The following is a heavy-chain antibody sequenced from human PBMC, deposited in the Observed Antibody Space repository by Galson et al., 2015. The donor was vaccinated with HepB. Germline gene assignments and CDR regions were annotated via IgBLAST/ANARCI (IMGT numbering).Heavy chain of an antibody. CDR1: GFTFSSYD. CDR3: ARGNYYDSSGYYYVQAFDI. J-gene: IGHJ3*02. Sequence: SLRLSCAASGFTFSSYDVHWVRQATGKGLEWVSAIGTAGDTYYPGSVKGRFTISRENAKNSLYLQMNSLRAGDTAVYYCARGNYYDSSGYYYVQAFDIWGQGTMVTVSS. V-gene: IGHV3-13*01. D-gene: IGHD3-22*01. CDR2: IGTAGDT.